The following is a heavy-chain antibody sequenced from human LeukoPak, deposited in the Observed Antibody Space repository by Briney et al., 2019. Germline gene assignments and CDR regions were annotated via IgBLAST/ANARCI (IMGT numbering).Heavy chain of an antibody. CDR2: IYHSGST. CDR3: ARAPTGWLQQMDYFDD. V-gene: IGHV4-59*01. J-gene: IGHJ4*02. CDR1: GGSISSYY. Sequence: SETLSLTCTVSGGSISSYYWSWIRQPPRKGLEWIGYIYHSGSTNYNPSLKSRVTISVDTSKNQFSLKLSSVTAADTAVYYCARAPTGWLQQMDYFDDWGQGTLVTVSS. D-gene: IGHD5-24*01.